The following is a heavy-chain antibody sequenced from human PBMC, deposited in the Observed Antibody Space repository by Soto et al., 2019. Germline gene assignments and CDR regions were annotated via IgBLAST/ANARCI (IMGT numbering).Heavy chain of an antibody. J-gene: IGHJ4*02. D-gene: IGHD5-18*01. CDR3: ARSGTAMVLVDY. CDR1: GGSISSYF. CDR2: IYYSGST. Sequence: PSETLSLTCTVSGGSISSYFWSWIRQPPGKGLEWIGYIYYSGSTNYNPSLKSRATISVDTSKNQFSLKLSSVTAADTAVYYCARSGTAMVLVDYWGQGTLVTVSS. V-gene: IGHV4-59*01.